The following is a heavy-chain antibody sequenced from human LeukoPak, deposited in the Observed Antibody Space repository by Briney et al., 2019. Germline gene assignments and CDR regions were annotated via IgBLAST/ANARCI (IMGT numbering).Heavy chain of an antibody. CDR2: IWYDGSNK. CDR3: AKDIEYQLLFVSDY. V-gene: IGHV3-30*02. Sequence: PGGSLRLSCAASGFTFSSYGMHWVRQAPGKGLEWVAVIWYDGSNKYYADSVKGRFTISRDNSKNTLYLQMNSLRAEDTAVYYCAKDIEYQLLFVSDYWGQGTLVTVSS. CDR1: GFTFSSYG. J-gene: IGHJ4*02. D-gene: IGHD2-2*01.